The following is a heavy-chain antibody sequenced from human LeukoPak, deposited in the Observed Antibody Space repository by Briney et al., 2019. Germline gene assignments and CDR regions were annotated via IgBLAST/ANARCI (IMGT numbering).Heavy chain of an antibody. D-gene: IGHD5-12*01. CDR3: ARDSGYDSWFDP. Sequence: GGSLRLSCAASGFTFSSYWMSWIRQAPGKGLEWVANIKQDGSEKYYVDSVKGRFTISRDNAKNSLYLPMNSLRAEDTAVYYCARDSGYDSWFDPWGQGTLVTVSS. V-gene: IGHV3-7*01. J-gene: IGHJ5*02. CDR1: GFTFSSYW. CDR2: IKQDGSEK.